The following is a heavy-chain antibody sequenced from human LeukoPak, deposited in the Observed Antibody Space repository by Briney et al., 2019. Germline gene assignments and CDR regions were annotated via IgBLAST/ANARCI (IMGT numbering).Heavy chain of an antibody. CDR2: ISAYNGNT. J-gene: IGHJ4*02. D-gene: IGHD3-22*01. CDR3: ARDHGVFYYDSSGYYYPLPYY. CDR1: GYTFTSYG. V-gene: IGHV1-18*01. Sequence: ASVKVSCKASGYTFTSYGISWVRQAPGQGLEWMGWISAYNGNTNYAQKLQGRVTMTTDTSTSTAYMELRSLRSDDTAVYYCARDHGVFYYDSSGYYYPLPYYWGQGTLVTVSS.